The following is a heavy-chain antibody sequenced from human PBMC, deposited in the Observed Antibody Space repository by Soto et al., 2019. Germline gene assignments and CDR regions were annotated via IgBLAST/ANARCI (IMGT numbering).Heavy chain of an antibody. CDR3: ARAGWNDAFDI. CDR2: ISSSSSYI. J-gene: IGHJ3*02. V-gene: IGHV3-21*01. Sequence: GGSLRLSCAASGFTFSSYSMNWVRQAPGKGLEWVSSISSSSSYIYYADSVKGRFTISRDNAKNSLYLQMNSLRAEDTAVYYCARAGWNDAFDIWGQGTMVTVSS. CDR1: GFTFSSYS. D-gene: IGHD1-1*01.